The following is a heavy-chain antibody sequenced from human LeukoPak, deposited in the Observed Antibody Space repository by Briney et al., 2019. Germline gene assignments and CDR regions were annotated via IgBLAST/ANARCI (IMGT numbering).Heavy chain of an antibody. Sequence: SETLSLTCAVYGGSFSGYYWSWIRQPPGKGLEWIGEINHSGSTNYNPSLKSRVTISVDTSKNQFSLKVRSVTAADTAVYYCARHISFGSGYYSSFDYWGQGTLATVSS. V-gene: IGHV4-34*01. CDR2: INHSGST. D-gene: IGHD3-22*01. CDR3: ARHISFGSGYYSSFDY. J-gene: IGHJ4*02. CDR1: GGSFSGYY.